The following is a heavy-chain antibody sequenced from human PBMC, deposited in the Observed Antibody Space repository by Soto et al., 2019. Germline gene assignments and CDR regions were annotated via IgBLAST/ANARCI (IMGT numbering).Heavy chain of an antibody. J-gene: IGHJ3*02. CDR2: INPNSGGT. CDR3: ATYYYDSSGYDAFDI. Sequence: ASVKVSCKASGYTFTGYYMHWVRQAPGQGLEWMGWINPNSGGTNYAQKFQGRVTMTRDTSISTAYMELSRLRSDDTAVYYCATYYYDSSGYDAFDIWGQGTMVTVS. D-gene: IGHD3-22*01. V-gene: IGHV1-2*02. CDR1: GYTFTGYY.